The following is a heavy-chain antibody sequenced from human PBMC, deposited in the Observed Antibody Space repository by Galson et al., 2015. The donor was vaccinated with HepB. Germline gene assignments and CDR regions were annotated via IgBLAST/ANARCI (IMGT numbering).Heavy chain of an antibody. V-gene: IGHV1-46*01. CDR3: ARGDSNYLGAFDI. J-gene: IGHJ3*02. CDR1: QHTFTKYY. CDR2: INPSGDTT. Sequence: SVKVSCKASQHTFTKYYMHWVRQAPGQGLEWMGRINPSGDTTSYAQKFQDRVTMTRDTSTSTVYMELSSLRSEDTAVYYCARGDSNYLGAFDIWGQGTLVTVSS. D-gene: IGHD2/OR15-2a*01.